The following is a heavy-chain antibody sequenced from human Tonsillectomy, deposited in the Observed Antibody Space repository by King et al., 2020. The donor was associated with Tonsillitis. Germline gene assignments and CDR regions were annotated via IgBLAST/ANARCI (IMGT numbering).Heavy chain of an antibody. CDR3: ASLGIAAAGSSFDY. CDR2: IYYDGSNK. D-gene: IGHD6-13*01. V-gene: IGHV3-30-3*01. Sequence: VQLVESGGGVVQPGRFLRLSCAASGFTFSSDAMHWVRQAPGKGLEWVAIIYYDGSNKDYADYSKGRFTISRENSKNTLYLQMNSLRAEDTAVYYCASLGIAAAGSSFDYWGQGTLVTVSS. CDR1: GFTFSSDA. J-gene: IGHJ4*02.